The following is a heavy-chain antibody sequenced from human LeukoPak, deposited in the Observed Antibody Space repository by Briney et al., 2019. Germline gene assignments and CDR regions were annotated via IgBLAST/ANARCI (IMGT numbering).Heavy chain of an antibody. D-gene: IGHD3-10*02. J-gene: IGHJ6*04. CDR2: ISGSGGST. V-gene: IGHV3-23*01. CDR3: AELGITMIGGV. CDR1: GFTFSSYA. Sequence: GGSLRLSCVVSGFTFSSYAMSWVRQAPGKGLEWVSGISGSGGSTYYADSVKGRFTISRDNAKNSLYLQMNSLRAEDTAVYYCAELGITMIGGVWGKGTTVTISS.